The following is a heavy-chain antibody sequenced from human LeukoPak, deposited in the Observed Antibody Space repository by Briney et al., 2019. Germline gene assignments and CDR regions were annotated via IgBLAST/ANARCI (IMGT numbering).Heavy chain of an antibody. Sequence: PGGSLRLSCAASGFTFSSYGMHWVRQAPGKGLEWVAFIRHDGSNECYADSVKGRFTISRDNSKNTLYLQMNSLRPEDTAVYYCAKEGYYYLDVWGKGTTVTISS. J-gene: IGHJ6*03. CDR3: AKEGYYYLDV. CDR1: GFTFSSYG. V-gene: IGHV3-30*02. CDR2: IRHDGSNE.